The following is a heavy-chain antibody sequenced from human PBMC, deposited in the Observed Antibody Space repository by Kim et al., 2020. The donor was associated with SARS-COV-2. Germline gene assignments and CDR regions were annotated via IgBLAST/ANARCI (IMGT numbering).Heavy chain of an antibody. CDR1: GFTFSNYA. CDR3: AQDYGSSASYKSTDA. Sequence: GGSLRRSCTASGFTFSNYAMTWVRQSPGKGLEWVSVICGGGNNTYLAASVEGRFTISRDNSKNTLYLQMNSLRAEDTAVYYCAQDYGSSASYKSTDAWG. CDR2: ICGGGNNT. D-gene: IGHD1-26*01. V-gene: IGHV3-23*01. J-gene: IGHJ6*02.